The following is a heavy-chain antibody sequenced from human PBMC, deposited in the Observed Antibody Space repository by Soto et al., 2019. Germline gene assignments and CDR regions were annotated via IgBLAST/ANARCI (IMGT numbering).Heavy chain of an antibody. J-gene: IGHJ4*02. D-gene: IGHD3-10*01. V-gene: IGHV2-5*02. Sequence: QITLKESGPTLVKPTQTLTLTCAFSGFSLNTRGVGVGWIRQPPGKALEWLALIYWDNDKRYSPSLKSRLTITTDTPTNHVVLMMSAMDPVDTATYYCALNNYCGSGSVYWGQGPLVTVSS. CDR2: IYWDNDK. CDR3: ALNNYCGSGSVY. CDR1: GFSLNTRGVG.